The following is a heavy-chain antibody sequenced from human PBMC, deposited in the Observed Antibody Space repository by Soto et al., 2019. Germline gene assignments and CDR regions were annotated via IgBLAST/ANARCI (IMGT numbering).Heavy chain of an antibody. CDR3: ARAMRWPDIPCHP. D-gene: IGHD2-2*01. CDR2: ISSTSSII. J-gene: IGHJ5*02. V-gene: IGHV3-48*02. CDR1: GFSFSSHS. Sequence: EVQLVESGGGLVQPGGFLRLSCAASGFSFSSHSMNWVRQAPGKGLEWVSYISSTSSIIYYADSVKGRFTTSRDNAKNSLFLQLNTLSHQHPAVYDCARAMRWPDIPCHPWGQGTRVIFSS.